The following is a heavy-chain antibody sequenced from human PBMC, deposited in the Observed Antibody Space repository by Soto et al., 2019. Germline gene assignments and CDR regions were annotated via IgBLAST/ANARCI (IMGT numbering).Heavy chain of an antibody. V-gene: IGHV5-51*01. CDR3: ARLVRDSSGYYPYYYYGMDV. D-gene: IGHD3-22*01. CDR2: IYPGDSDT. J-gene: IGHJ6*02. CDR1: GYSLTSYW. Sequence: GESLKISCKGSGYSLTSYWIGWVRQMPGKGLEWMGIIYPGDSDTRYSPSFQGQVTISADKSISTAYLQWSSLKASDTAMYYCARLVRDSSGYYPYYYYGMDVWGQGTTVTVSS.